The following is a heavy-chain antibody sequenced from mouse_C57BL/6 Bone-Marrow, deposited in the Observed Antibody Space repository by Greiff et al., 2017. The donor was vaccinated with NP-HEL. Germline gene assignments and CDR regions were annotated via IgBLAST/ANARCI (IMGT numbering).Heavy chain of an antibody. CDR2: IHPNSGST. CDR3: ARGDYYGRGYFDV. V-gene: IGHV1-64*01. Sequence: VQLQQPGAELVKPGASVKLSCKASGYTFTSYWMHWVKQRPGQGLEWIGMIHPNSGSTNYNEKFKSKATLTVDKSSSTAYMQLSSLTSEDSAVYYCARGDYYGRGYFDVWGTGTTVTVSS. J-gene: IGHJ1*03. D-gene: IGHD1-1*01. CDR1: GYTFTSYW.